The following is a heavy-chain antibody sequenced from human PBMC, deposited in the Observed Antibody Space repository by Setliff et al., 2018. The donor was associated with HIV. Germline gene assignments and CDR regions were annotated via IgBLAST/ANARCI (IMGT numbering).Heavy chain of an antibody. CDR2: INHSGST. CDR1: GESFSGYH. J-gene: IGHJ4*02. Sequence: SETLSLTCAVYGESFSGYHWSWIRQPPGKGLEWIGEINHSGSTSYNPSLKSRVTISLDTSKSHFTLRLNSVTAADTAVYYCVKDQGYSGYDNYYWGQGTLVTVS. V-gene: IGHV4-34*01. CDR3: VKDQGYSGYDNYY. D-gene: IGHD5-12*01.